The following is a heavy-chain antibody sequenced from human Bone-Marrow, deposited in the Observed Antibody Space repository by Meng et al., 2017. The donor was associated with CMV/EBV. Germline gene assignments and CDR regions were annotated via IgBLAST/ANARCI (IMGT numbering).Heavy chain of an antibody. CDR2: INSDGSST. CDR3: ARESTRMTTRGFYYYYGMDV. Sequence: GESLKISCAASGFTFSSYGMHWVRQAPGKGLVWVSRINSDGSSTSYADSVKGRFTISRDNAKNTLYLQMNSLRAEDTAVYYCARESTRMTTRGFYYYYGMDVWGQGTTVTVSS. J-gene: IGHJ6*02. D-gene: IGHD4-11*01. V-gene: IGHV3-74*01. CDR1: GFTFSSYG.